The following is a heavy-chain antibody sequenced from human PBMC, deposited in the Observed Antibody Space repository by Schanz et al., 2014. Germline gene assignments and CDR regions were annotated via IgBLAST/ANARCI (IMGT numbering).Heavy chain of an antibody. V-gene: IGHV3-23*04. Sequence: EVQLVESGGGLVQPGGSLRLSCAASGFNFSDYAMCWVRQAPGKGLEWVSAISGGGGTTYYTDSVKGRFAISRDNSKNTLYLQMNSLRAEDTAVYYCAKDAPYPFDLWGRGTLXTVSS. CDR3: AKDAPYPFDL. CDR2: ISGGGGTT. CDR1: GFNFSDYA. J-gene: IGHJ2*01.